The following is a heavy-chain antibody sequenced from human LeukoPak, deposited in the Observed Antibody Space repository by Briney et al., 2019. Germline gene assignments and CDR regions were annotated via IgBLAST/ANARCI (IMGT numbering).Heavy chain of an antibody. Sequence: GGSLRLSCAASGFTFSDYYMDWVRQAPGKGLEWVGRIRHKVNSYTTEYAASVKGRFSISRDDSKNSLYLQMNSLKTEDTAVYYCARDLGAARVYWGQGTLVTVSS. D-gene: IGHD1-26*01. CDR2: IRHKVNSYTT. V-gene: IGHV3-72*01. CDR1: GFTFSDYY. J-gene: IGHJ4*02. CDR3: ARDLGAARVY.